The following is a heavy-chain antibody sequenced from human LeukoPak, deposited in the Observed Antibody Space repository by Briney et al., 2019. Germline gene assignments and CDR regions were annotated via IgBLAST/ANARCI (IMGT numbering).Heavy chain of an antibody. CDR2: IATMFGTS. Sequence: ASVKVSCKASGGTFSRHTISWVRQSPGQGLEWMGGIATMFGTSNYAQKFRGRVTITADESTSTAYVELSSLRSEDTAVYYCARDSSEFRSLLFHWSQGTLVTVSS. D-gene: IGHD1-14*01. V-gene: IGHV1-69*13. CDR3: ARDSSEFRSLLFH. J-gene: IGHJ1*01. CDR1: GGTFSRHT.